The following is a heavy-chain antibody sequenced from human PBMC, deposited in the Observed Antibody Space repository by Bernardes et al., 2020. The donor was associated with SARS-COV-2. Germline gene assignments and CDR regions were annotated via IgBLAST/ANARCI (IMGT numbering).Heavy chain of an antibody. CDR3: ARAGYGSGNSYCEL. Sequence: LRLSCAASGVTFRNYAMSWVRQAPGKGLEWVASISASGASTYYTDSMKGRFTISRDNSGHTLFLQLTSLRPDDTAFYFCARAGYGSGNSYCELWGRGSLVEVSS. J-gene: IGHJ2*01. D-gene: IGHD3-10*01. CDR1: GVTFRNYA. CDR2: ISASGAST. V-gene: IGHV3-23*01.